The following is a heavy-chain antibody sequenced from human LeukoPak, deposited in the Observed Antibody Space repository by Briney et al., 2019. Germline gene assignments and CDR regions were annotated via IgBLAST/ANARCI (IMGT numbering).Heavy chain of an antibody. CDR3: AKANRGLWTEIDY. CDR2: ISGGGGNT. D-gene: IGHD2-21*01. J-gene: IGHJ4*02. Sequence: GGSLRLSCAASGFTFSTYNMNWVRQAPGKGLEWVSVISGGGGNTYYVDSVKGRFTISRDNSKNTLFLQMYSLRVEDTAVYFCAKANRGLWTEIDYWGQGTLVTVSS. V-gene: IGHV3-23*01. CDR1: GFTFSTYN.